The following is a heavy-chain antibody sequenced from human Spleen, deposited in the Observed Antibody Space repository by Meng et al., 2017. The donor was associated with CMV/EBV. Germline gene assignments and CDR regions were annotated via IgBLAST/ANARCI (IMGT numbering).Heavy chain of an antibody. CDR1: GCTDRDYY. CDR2: ISSSGGSI. Sequence: SGCTDRDYYRSWIRQAPGKGLEWVSYISSSGGSIYYADSVKGRFTISRDNAKNSLYLQMNSLRAEDTAVYYCAREKRYSSGWYEDYWGQGTLVTVSS. V-gene: IGHV3-11*01. CDR3: AREKRYSSGWYEDY. J-gene: IGHJ4*02. D-gene: IGHD6-19*01.